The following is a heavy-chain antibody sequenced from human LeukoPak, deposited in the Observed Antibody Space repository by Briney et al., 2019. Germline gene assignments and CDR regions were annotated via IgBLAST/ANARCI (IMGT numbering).Heavy chain of an antibody. CDR1: GFTFSSYA. Sequence: GRSLRLSCAASGFTFSSYAMHWVRQAPGKGLEWVAVISYDGSNKYYADSVKGRFTISRDNSKNTLYLQMNSLRAEDTAVYYCARDPTPITTVSYGMDVWGQGTTVTVSS. CDR2: ISYDGSNK. D-gene: IGHD4-17*01. CDR3: ARDPTPITTVSYGMDV. V-gene: IGHV3-30-3*01. J-gene: IGHJ6*02.